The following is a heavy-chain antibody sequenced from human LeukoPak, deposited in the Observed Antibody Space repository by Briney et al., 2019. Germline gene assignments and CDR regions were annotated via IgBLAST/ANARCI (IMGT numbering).Heavy chain of an antibody. J-gene: IGHJ4*02. CDR1: GYTFTSYG. D-gene: IGHD3-10*01. CDR2: ISAYNGNT. CDR3: ARVASSLLLWFGELFFDY. V-gene: IGHV1-18*01. Sequence: GASVKVSCKASGYTFTSYGISWVRQAPGQGLEWMGWISAYNGNTNYAQKLQGRVTMTTDTSTSTAYMELRSLRSDDTAVYYCARVASSLLLWFGELFFDYWGQGTLVTVSS.